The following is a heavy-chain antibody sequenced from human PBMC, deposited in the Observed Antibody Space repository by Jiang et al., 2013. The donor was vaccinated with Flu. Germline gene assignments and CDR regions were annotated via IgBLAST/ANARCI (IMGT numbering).Heavy chain of an antibody. CDR2: IYPGDSDT. J-gene: IGHJ4*02. Sequence: SGYSFTSYWIGWVRQMPGKGLEWMGIIYPGDSDTRYSPSFQGQVTISADKSISTAYLQWSSLKASDTAMYYCARHGDSSGWYWGPVVDYWGQGTLVTVSS. D-gene: IGHD6-19*01. CDR1: GYSFTSYW. V-gene: IGHV5-51*01. CDR3: ARHGDSSGWYWGPVVDY.